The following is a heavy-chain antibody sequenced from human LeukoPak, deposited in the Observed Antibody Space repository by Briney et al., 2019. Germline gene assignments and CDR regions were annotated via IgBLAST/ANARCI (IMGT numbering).Heavy chain of an antibody. CDR2: INHSGST. D-gene: IGHD3-10*01. Sequence: PSETLSLTCAVYGGSFSGYYWSWIRQPPGKGLEWIGEINHSGSTDYNPSLKSRVTISVDTSKNQFSLKLSSVTAADTAVYYCARGAGEVRPRYGMDVWGQGTTVTVSS. V-gene: IGHV4-34*01. J-gene: IGHJ6*02. CDR3: ARGAGEVRPRYGMDV. CDR1: GGSFSGYY.